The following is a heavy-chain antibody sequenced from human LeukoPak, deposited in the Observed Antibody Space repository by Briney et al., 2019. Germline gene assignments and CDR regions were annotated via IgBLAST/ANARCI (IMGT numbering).Heavy chain of an antibody. J-gene: IGHJ4*02. Sequence: SVKVSCKASGGTFISYAISWVRQAPGQGLEWMGGIIPIFGIANYAQKFQGRVTITADKSTSTAYMELSSLRSEDTAVYYCAREGYYDSSGYYPPAYYFDYWGQGTLVTVSS. CDR2: IIPIFGIA. CDR1: GGTFISYA. D-gene: IGHD3-22*01. V-gene: IGHV1-69*10. CDR3: AREGYYDSSGYYPPAYYFDY.